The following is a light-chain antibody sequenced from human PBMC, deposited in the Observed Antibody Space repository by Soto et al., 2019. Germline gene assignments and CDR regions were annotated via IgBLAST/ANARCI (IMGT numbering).Light chain of an antibody. V-gene: IGKV3-20*01. CDR2: GAS. Sequence: EIVLTQSPGTLSLSPGERATLSCRASQSVSSSYLAWYQQKPGQAPRLLIYGASSRATGIPDRFSGSGSGTDFPLTISRLEPEDFAVYYCQQYGSSPLVTFGQETRLEIK. J-gene: IGKJ5*01. CDR1: QSVSSSY. CDR3: QQYGSSPLVT.